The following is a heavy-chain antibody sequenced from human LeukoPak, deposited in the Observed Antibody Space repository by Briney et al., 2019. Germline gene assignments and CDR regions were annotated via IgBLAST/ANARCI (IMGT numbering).Heavy chain of an antibody. D-gene: IGHD6-13*01. V-gene: IGHV4-39*01. CDR1: GGSISSSSYY. CDR2: NYYSGST. Sequence: SETLSLTCTVSGGSISSSSYYWGWVRQPPGKGLEWIGSNYYSGSTYYNPSLKSRVIISVDTSKNQFSPKLSSVTAADTAVYYCARHDQQLGHWVFDYWGQGTLVTVSS. J-gene: IGHJ4*02. CDR3: ARHDQQLGHWVFDY.